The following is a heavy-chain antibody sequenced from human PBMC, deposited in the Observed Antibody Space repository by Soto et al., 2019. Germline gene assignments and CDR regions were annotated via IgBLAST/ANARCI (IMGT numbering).Heavy chain of an antibody. D-gene: IGHD6-19*01. V-gene: IGHV1-2*02. CDR1: GYTFTGYY. CDR3: ARDRGSSGWTYYYYGMDV. J-gene: IGHJ6*02. Sequence: ASVNVSCETSGYTFTGYYMQGVREAPAQMLEWVGWINPNSGGTNYAQKLQGRVTMTRDTSISTDYMELSRLRSDDTAVYYCARDRGSSGWTYYYYGMDVWGQGTTVTVSS. CDR2: INPNSGGT.